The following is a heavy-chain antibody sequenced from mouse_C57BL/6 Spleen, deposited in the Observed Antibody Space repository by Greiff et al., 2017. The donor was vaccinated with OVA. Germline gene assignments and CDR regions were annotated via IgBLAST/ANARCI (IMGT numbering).Heavy chain of an antibody. CDR3: ARNGSAQATCYFDV. V-gene: IGHV2-9-1*01. Sequence: VKLMESGPGLVAPSQSLSFTCTVSGFSLTSYAISWVRQPPGKGLEWLGVIWTGGGTNYNSALKSRLSISKDNSKSQVFLKMNSLQADDTARYYCARNGSAQATCYFDVWGTGTTVTVSS. J-gene: IGHJ1*03. CDR1: GFSLTSYA. D-gene: IGHD3-2*02. CDR2: IWTGGGT.